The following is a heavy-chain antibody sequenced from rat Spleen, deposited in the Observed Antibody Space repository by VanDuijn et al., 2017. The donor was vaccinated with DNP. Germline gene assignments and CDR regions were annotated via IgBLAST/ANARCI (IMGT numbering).Heavy chain of an antibody. CDR3: AKQDNSGYGWFAY. CDR1: GFTFSDYN. Sequence: EVQLVESGGGLVQPGRSLKLSCAASGFTFSDYNMAWVRQAPKKGLEWVATISYDGSSTYYRDSVKGRFTISRDNAKSTLSLQMDSLRSEDTATYYCAKQDNSGYGWFAYWGQGTLVTVSS. V-gene: IGHV5-7*01. CDR2: ISYDGSST. D-gene: IGHD4-3*01. J-gene: IGHJ3*01.